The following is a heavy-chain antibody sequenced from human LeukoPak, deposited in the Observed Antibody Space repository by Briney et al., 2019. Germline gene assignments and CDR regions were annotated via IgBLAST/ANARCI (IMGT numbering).Heavy chain of an antibody. CDR3: AKDQEVVVVPASMSSNWFDP. CDR2: ISGSGGST. D-gene: IGHD2-2*01. Sequence: GGSLRLSCAASGCTFSSYAMSWVRQAPAKGLEWVSAISGSGGSTSYADSVRGRFTDSRDNSKNTLYLQMNSLRAEDTAVYYCAKDQEVVVVPASMSSNWFDPWGQGTLVTVSS. V-gene: IGHV3-23*01. CDR1: GCTFSSYA. J-gene: IGHJ5*02.